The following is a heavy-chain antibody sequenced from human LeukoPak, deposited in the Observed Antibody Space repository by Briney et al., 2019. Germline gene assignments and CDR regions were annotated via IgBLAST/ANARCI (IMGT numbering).Heavy chain of an antibody. Sequence: SETLSLTSTVSGGSINSYYWSWIRQPPGKGLEWIGYIFYSGSTNYNPSLQSRVTISVDTSRNQFSLNLSSVTAADTAVYYCARGPTRQYFDSWGRGTLVTVSS. CDR1: GGSINSYY. CDR2: IFYSGST. CDR3: ARGPTRQYFDS. V-gene: IGHV4-59*01. J-gene: IGHJ4*02. D-gene: IGHD6-6*01.